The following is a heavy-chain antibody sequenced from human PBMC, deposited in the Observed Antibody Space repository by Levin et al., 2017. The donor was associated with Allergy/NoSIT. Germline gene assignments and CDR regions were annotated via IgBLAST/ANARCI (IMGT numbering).Heavy chain of an antibody. Sequence: SLKISCAASGFTFDDYAMHWVRQAPGKGLEWVSGISWNSGSIGYADSVKGRFTISRDNAKNSLYLQMNSLRAEDTALYYCARGKLSSSWYSWFDPWGQGTLVTVSS. D-gene: IGHD6-13*01. CDR3: ARGKLSSSWYSWFDP. CDR1: GFTFDDYA. J-gene: IGHJ5*02. CDR2: ISWNSGSI. V-gene: IGHV3-9*01.